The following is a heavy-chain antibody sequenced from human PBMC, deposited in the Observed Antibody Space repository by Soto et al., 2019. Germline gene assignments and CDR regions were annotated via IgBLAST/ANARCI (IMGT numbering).Heavy chain of an antibody. CDR2: IKQDGSEK. D-gene: IGHD2-2*02. Sequence: EVQLVESGGGLVQPGGSLRLSCAGSGFTFSSYWMTWVRQAPGKGLEWVANIKQDGSEKFYVDSVKGRFTISRDNAKNSLYLEMSSMRAEDTAVYYCERRGYCSTTYCYNGVGGYFYGRDVWGQGNTFTVSS. CDR1: GFTFSSYW. CDR3: ERRGYCSTTYCYNGVGGYFYGRDV. V-gene: IGHV3-7*03. J-gene: IGHJ6*02.